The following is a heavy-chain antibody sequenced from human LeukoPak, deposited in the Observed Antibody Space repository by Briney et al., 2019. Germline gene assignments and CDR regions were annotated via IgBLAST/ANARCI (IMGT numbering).Heavy chain of an antibody. Sequence: GGSLRLSCAASGFIFTNYAMNWVRQAPGKGLEWVSAILSGGDTTSYADSVRGRFTISRDNSKNTLYLEMSSLRAEDTAIYYCAKDLFTPRRVGSSEKLDYWGQGTLVTVSS. J-gene: IGHJ4*02. CDR2: ILSGGDTT. CDR3: AKDLFTPRRVGSSEKLDY. V-gene: IGHV3-23*01. D-gene: IGHD1-26*01. CDR1: GFIFTNYA.